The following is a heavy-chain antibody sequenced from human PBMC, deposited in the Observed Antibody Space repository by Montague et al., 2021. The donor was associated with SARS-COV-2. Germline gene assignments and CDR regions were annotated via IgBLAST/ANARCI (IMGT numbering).Heavy chain of an antibody. V-gene: IGHV6-1*01. CDR1: GDSVSRNSAA. CDR3: ARTSASSDY. J-gene: IGHJ4*02. CDR2: TYYRSKWYN. Sequence: CAISGDSVSRNSAAWNWIRQSPSRGLEWLGRTYYRSKWYNDYAVSVKSRITINPDTSKNQIPLQLNSVTPEDTAAYYCARTSASSDYWGQGTLVTVSS. D-gene: IGHD1-26*01.